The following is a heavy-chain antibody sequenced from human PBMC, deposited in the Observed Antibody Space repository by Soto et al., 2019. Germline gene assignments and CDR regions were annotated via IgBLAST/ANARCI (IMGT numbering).Heavy chain of an antibody. V-gene: IGHV3-73*01. CDR2: IRSKANSYAT. CDR1: GFTFSGSA. D-gene: IGHD2-2*02. CDR3: TRRGDWYCSSTSCYKDNWFDP. Sequence: GGSLRLSCAASGFTFSGSAMHWVRQASGKGLEWVGRIRSKANSYATAYAASVKGRFTISRDDSKNTAYLQMNSLKTEDTAVYYCTRRGDWYCSSTSCYKDNWFDPWGQGT. J-gene: IGHJ5*02.